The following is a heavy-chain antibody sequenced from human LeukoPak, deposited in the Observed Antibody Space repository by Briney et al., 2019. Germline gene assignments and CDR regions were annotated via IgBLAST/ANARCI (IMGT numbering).Heavy chain of an antibody. CDR1: GFTFSSYG. Sequence: PGRSLRLSCAASGFTFSSYGMHWVRQAPGKGLEWVAVIWYDGSNKYYADSVKGRFTISRDNSKNTLCLQMNSLRAEDTAVYYCAKDRGLLWFGELFDYWGQGTLVTVSS. CDR2: IWYDGSNK. J-gene: IGHJ4*02. CDR3: AKDRGLLWFGELFDY. D-gene: IGHD3-10*01. V-gene: IGHV3-33*06.